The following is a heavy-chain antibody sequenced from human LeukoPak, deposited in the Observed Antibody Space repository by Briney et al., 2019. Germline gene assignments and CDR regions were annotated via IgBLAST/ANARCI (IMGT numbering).Heavy chain of an antibody. CDR2: IKQDGSEK. J-gene: IGHJ6*03. Sequence: PGGSLRLSCAASGFTFSSYWMSWVRQAQGKGLEWVANIKQDGSEKYYVDSVKGRFTISRDNAKNSLYLQMNSLRAEDTAVYYCARGIYSSSWYSNYYYYYMDVWGKGTTVTVSS. CDR1: GFTFSSYW. D-gene: IGHD6-13*01. V-gene: IGHV3-7*01. CDR3: ARGIYSSSWYSNYYYYYMDV.